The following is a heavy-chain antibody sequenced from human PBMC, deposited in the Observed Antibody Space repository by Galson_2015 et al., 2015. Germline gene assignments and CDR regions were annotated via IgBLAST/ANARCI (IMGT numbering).Heavy chain of an antibody. CDR2: INAYNGNT. CDR3: ARFIVVVVAATPELDY. D-gene: IGHD2-15*01. CDR1: GYTFTSYG. V-gene: IGHV1-18*01. Sequence: SVKVSCKASGYTFTSYGISWVRQAPGQGLEWMGWINAYNGNTNYAQKLQGRVTMTTDTSTSTAYMELRSLRSDDTAVYYCARFIVVVVAATPELDYWGQGTLVTVSS. J-gene: IGHJ4*02.